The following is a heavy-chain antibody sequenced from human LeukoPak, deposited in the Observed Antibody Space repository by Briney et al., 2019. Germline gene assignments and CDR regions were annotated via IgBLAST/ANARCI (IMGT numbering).Heavy chain of an antibody. Sequence: TGGSLRLSCAASGFTFSSYSMNWVRQAPGKGLEWVSYISSSSSTIYYADSVKGRFTISRDNAKNSLYLQMNSLRAEDTAVYYCARKSGSSGYPFDYWGQGILVSVSS. V-gene: IGHV3-48*01. J-gene: IGHJ4*02. D-gene: IGHD3-22*01. CDR2: ISSSSSTI. CDR1: GFTFSSYS. CDR3: ARKSGSSGYPFDY.